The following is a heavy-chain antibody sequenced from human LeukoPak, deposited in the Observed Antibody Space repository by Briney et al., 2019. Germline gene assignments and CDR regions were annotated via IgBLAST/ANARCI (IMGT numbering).Heavy chain of an antibody. CDR3: ARAVSLVDAFDI. CDR1: GYSFTSYW. CDR2: IDPSDSYT. J-gene: IGHJ3*02. V-gene: IGHV5-10-1*01. Sequence: RGESLKISCQGSGYSFTSYWISWVRQMPGKGLEWMGRIDPSDSYTNYSPSFQGHVTISADKSISTAYLQWSSLKASDTAMYYCARAVSLVDAFDIWGQGTMVTVSS.